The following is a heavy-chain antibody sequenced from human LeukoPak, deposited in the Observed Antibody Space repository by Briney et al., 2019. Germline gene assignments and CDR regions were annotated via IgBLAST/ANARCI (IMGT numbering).Heavy chain of an antibody. CDR3: ARVRGQTYYYYDSSGYPDY. CDR1: GYTFTSYG. CDR2: ISAYNGNT. J-gene: IGHJ4*02. V-gene: IGHV1-18*01. D-gene: IGHD3-22*01. Sequence: ASVKVSCKASGYTFTSYGISWVRRAPGQGLEWMGWISAYNGNTNYAQKLQGRVTMTTDTSTSTAYMELRSLRSDDTAVYYCARVRGQTYYYYDSSGYPDYWGQGTLVTVSS.